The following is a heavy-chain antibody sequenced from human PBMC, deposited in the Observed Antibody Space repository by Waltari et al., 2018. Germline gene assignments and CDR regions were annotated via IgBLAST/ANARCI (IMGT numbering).Heavy chain of an antibody. CDR3: ARDQYGESFYYAMNV. Sequence: QEKLVESGGGVVQSGRSLRLSCAASGFSFTNYGLHWCRQAPGKGLEWVAVIWYEGSKKYYADSVKGRFDISRDNSKNTLYRQMDSLRAEDTAVYFCARDQYGESFYYAMNVWGQGTAVTVSS. V-gene: IGHV3-33*01. D-gene: IGHD1-26*01. CDR1: GFSFTNYG. J-gene: IGHJ6*02. CDR2: IWYEGSKK.